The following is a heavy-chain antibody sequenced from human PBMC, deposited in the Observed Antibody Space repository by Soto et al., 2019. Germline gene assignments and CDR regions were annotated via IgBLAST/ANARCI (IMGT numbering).Heavy chain of an antibody. CDR3: ARETYYDFWSGPYYGMDV. D-gene: IGHD3-3*01. CDR2: ISYDGSNK. Sequence: QVQLVESGGGVVQPGRSLRLSCAASGFTFSSYAKHWVRQAPGKGLEWVAVISYDGSNKYYADSVKGRFTISRDNSKNTLYLQMNSLRAEDTAVYYCARETYYDFWSGPYYGMDVWGQGTTVTVSS. V-gene: IGHV3-30-3*01. CDR1: GFTFSSYA. J-gene: IGHJ6*02.